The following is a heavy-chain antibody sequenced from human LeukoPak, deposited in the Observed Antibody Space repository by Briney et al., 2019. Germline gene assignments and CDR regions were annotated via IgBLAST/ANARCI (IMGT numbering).Heavy chain of an antibody. Sequence: AETLSLTCTVSGCSFSSYYWSWIRQPPGKGLEWIGYIYYSGSTNYNPSLKRRGTISVETSNNQFSLKLSSVTAADTAVYYCARRAFSGYFFDYWGQGTLVTVSS. CDR2: IYYSGST. CDR1: GCSFSSYY. J-gene: IGHJ4*02. D-gene: IGHD5-12*01. V-gene: IGHV4-59*01. CDR3: ARRAFSGYFFDY.